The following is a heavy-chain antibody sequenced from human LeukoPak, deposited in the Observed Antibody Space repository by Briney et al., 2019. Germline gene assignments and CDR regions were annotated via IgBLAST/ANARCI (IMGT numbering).Heavy chain of an antibody. V-gene: IGHV1-2*02. CDR1: GYTFTGYY. Sequence: ASVKVSCKASGYTFTGYYMHWVRQAPGQGVEWMGWINPNSGGTNYAQKFQGRVTMTRDTSISTAYMELSRLRSDDTAVYYCARTDILTGYYLDNGGQGTLVTGAS. J-gene: IGHJ4*02. CDR3: ARTDILTGYYLDN. D-gene: IGHD3-9*01. CDR2: INPNSGGT.